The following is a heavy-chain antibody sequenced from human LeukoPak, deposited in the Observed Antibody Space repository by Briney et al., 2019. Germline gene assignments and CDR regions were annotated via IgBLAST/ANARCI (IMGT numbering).Heavy chain of an antibody. CDR3: ARDLTMVRGVIPEPHY. V-gene: IGHV1-69*04. Sequence: SVKVSCKGSGGTFISYAISWVRQAPGQGLEWRGRIIPILGIAHYPQKFHARVTITSDNSTTTPYMALTSLRSEDTSVYYRARDLTMVRGVIPEPHYWGQGTLVTVSS. CDR1: GGTFISYA. CDR2: IIPILGIA. J-gene: IGHJ4*02. D-gene: IGHD3-10*01.